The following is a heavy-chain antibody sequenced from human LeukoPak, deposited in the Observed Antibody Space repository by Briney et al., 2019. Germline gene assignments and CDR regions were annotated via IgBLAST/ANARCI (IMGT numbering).Heavy chain of an antibody. CDR3: ATYYDSGGYKWNY. V-gene: IGHV4-4*02. CDR2: VHYTEST. J-gene: IGHJ4*02. D-gene: IGHD3-22*01. Sequence: SETLSLTCAVSGVTITNNNWWTWVRQPPGQGLEWIGEVHYTESTTYNPSLKSRLTLSLDKSNNQFSLRLSSVTVADTAVYYCATYYDSGGYKWNYWGQGTLVTVSS. CDR1: GVTITNNNW.